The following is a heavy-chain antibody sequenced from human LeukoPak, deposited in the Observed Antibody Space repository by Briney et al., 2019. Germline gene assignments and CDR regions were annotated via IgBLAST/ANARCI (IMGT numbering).Heavy chain of an antibody. V-gene: IGHV3-7*01. CDR3: ARDATRGGDFDS. J-gene: IGHJ4*02. D-gene: IGHD2-15*01. CDR2: IKEDGSET. CDR1: GFTFRSYW. Sequence: GGSLRLSCAASGFTFRSYWMGWVRQAPGKGLEWLANIKEDGSETYYLDSVKGRFIIPRDNAENSLYLQMSSLRAEDTAVYYCARDATRGGDFDSWGQGTLVTVSS.